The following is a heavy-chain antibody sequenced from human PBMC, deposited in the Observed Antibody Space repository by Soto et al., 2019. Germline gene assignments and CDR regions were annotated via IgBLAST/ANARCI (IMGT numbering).Heavy chain of an antibody. J-gene: IGHJ4*02. CDR2: IYYSGTT. V-gene: IGHV4-39*01. D-gene: IGHD3-9*01. Sequence: SETLSLTCTVSGGSISSSSYYWGWIRQPPGKGLVWIGSIYYSGTTYYSPSLKSRVTISVDTSKNQFSLKLSSVTAADTAVYYCARHRGYYDILTGYYTELNFDYWGQGTLVTVSS. CDR3: ARHRGYYDILTGYYTELNFDY. CDR1: GGSISSSSYY.